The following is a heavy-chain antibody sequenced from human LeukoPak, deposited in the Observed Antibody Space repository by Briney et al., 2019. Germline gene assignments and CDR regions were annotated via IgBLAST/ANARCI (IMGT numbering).Heavy chain of an antibody. CDR1: GFTFTNSW. V-gene: IGHV3-15*01. Sequence: GGSLRLSCAASGFTFTNSWMSWVRQAPGKGLEWIGRIKSKTDGGTTDYTAPVKGRFTISRDDSKNTLYLQMNSLKTEDTAVYYCTTGPFDYYGSASYLANGMDVWGQGTTVTVSS. J-gene: IGHJ6*02. D-gene: IGHD3-10*01. CDR2: IKSKTDGGTT. CDR3: TTGPFDYYGSASYLANGMDV.